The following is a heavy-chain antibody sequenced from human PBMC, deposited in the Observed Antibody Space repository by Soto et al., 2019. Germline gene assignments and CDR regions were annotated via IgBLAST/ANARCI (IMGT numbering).Heavy chain of an antibody. CDR1: GYTFTGYY. Sequence: ASVKVSCKASGYTFTGYYVHWVRQAPGQGLEWMGWINPNSGDTYLAQRFQGRVTMNRDTSIGTAYMELRGLTSDDTAEYYCAKGGAIVAAGTRVYLYNAMDVWGQGTTVTVSS. D-gene: IGHD1-26*01. CDR3: AKGGAIVAAGTRVYLYNAMDV. J-gene: IGHJ6*02. CDR2: INPNSGDT. V-gene: IGHV1-2*02.